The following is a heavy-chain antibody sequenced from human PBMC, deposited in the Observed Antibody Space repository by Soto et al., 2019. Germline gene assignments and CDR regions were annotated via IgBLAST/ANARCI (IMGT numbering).Heavy chain of an antibody. CDR3: ARSYDSSGYYYSWAAFDI. CDR1: GFTFSSYD. D-gene: IGHD3-22*01. Sequence: GGSLRLSCAASGFTFSSYDMHWVRQATGKGLEWVSAIGTAGDTYYPGSVKGRFTISRENAKNSLYLQMNSLRAEDTAVYYCARSYDSSGYYYSWAAFDIWGQGTMVTVSS. J-gene: IGHJ3*02. CDR2: IGTAGDT. V-gene: IGHV3-13*01.